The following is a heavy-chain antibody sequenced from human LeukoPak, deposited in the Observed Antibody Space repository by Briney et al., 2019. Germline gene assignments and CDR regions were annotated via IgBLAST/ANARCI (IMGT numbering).Heavy chain of an antibody. CDR3: AKDFVGTGNFRGGDY. V-gene: IGHV3-48*01. J-gene: IGHJ4*02. CDR2: LSSSSSVI. CDR1: GFTFSNAW. Sequence: GGSLRLSCAASGFTFSNAWMNWVRQAPGKGLEWVSYLSSSSSVIYHADSVKGRFTISRDNSKNILYLQMNSLRAEDTALYYCAKDFVGTGNFRGGDYWGQGTLVTVSS. D-gene: IGHD1-14*01.